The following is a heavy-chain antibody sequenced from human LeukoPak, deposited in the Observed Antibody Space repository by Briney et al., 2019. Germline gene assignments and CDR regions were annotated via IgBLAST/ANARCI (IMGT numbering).Heavy chain of an antibody. J-gene: IGHJ6*03. V-gene: IGHV1-18*01. CDR3: ARARGGITMVRGVTRPNYYYYYYMDV. CDR1: GYTFTSYG. Sequence: GASVKVSCKASGYTFTSYGISWVRQAPGQGLEWMGWISAYNGNTNYAQKLRGRVTMTTDTSTSTAYMELRSLRSDDTAVYYCARARGGITMVRGVTRPNYYYYYYMDVWGKGTTVTVSS. CDR2: ISAYNGNT. D-gene: IGHD3-10*01.